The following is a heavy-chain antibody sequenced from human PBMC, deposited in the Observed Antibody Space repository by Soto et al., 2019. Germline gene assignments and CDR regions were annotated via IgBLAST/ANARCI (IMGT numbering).Heavy chain of an antibody. J-gene: IGHJ5*02. CDR2: INHSGST. Sequence: QVQLQQWGAGLLKPSETLSLTCAVYGGSFSGYYWSWIRQPPGKGLEWIGEINHSGSTNYNPSLNSRVTRSVDTSKNQFSLKLSSVTAADTAVYYCAREPTYYDILTGNNWFDPWGQGTLVTVSS. CDR1: GGSFSGYY. V-gene: IGHV4-34*01. CDR3: AREPTYYDILTGNNWFDP. D-gene: IGHD3-9*01.